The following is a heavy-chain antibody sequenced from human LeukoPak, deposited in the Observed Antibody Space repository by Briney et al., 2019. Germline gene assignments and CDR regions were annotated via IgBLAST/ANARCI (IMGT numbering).Heavy chain of an antibody. D-gene: IGHD4-23*01. CDR2: IRGSEDNT. CDR3: ARGIGGPDY. V-gene: IGHV3-23*01. CDR1: GLTFSSYA. Sequence: GVALRLSYLASGLTFSSYAMSGVRQAPGKGLEWLSVIRGSEDNTYYADSVKGRFAISRDNSKSTLYLQMNSVRAEDKAVYYCARGIGGPDYWGRGILVTVAS. J-gene: IGHJ4*02.